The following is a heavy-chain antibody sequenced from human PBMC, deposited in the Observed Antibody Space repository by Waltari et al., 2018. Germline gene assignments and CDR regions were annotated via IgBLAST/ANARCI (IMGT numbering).Heavy chain of an antibody. CDR3: ARAEDDYVWGSYRGYYFDY. J-gene: IGHJ4*02. Sequence: QVQLQESGPGLVKPSETLSLTCTVSGGSISSYYWSWIRQPPGKGLEWIGYIYYSGSTNYNPSLKSRVTISVDTSKNQFSLKLSSVTAADTAVYYCARAEDDYVWGSYRGYYFDYWGQGTLVTVSS. V-gene: IGHV4-59*01. D-gene: IGHD3-16*02. CDR1: GGSISSYY. CDR2: IYYSGST.